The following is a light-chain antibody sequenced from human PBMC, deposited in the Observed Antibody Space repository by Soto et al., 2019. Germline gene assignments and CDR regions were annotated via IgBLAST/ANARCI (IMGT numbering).Light chain of an antibody. CDR3: RQSSRMPP. V-gene: IGKV1-39*01. J-gene: IGKJ4*01. CDR1: QNINTY. CDR2: HAS. Sequence: DIQLTQSPSSLSASVGDRVTITCRSSQNINTYLNWYQQRPGEPPQLLIYHASSLKSGVPSRFSGSACGTAFTLTISSLQPEDFGTYYCRQSSRMPPFGGGTKLDIK.